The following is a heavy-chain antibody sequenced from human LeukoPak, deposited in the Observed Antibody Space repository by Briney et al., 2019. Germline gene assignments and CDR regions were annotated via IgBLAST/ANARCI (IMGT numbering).Heavy chain of an antibody. CDR2: ISAYNGNT. CDR1: GYTFTSYG. D-gene: IGHD5-18*01. CDR3: ARASRRVDTAMEEGY. Sequence: ASMKVSCKASGYTFTSYGISWVRQAPGQGLEWMGWISAYNGNTNYAQKLQGRVTMTTDTSTSTAYMELRSLRSDDTAVYYCARASRRVDTAMEEGYWGQGTLVTVSS. V-gene: IGHV1-18*01. J-gene: IGHJ4*02.